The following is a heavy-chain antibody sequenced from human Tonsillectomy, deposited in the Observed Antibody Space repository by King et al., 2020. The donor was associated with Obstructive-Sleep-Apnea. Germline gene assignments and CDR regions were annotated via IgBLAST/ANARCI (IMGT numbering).Heavy chain of an antibody. J-gene: IGHJ2*01. D-gene: IGHD3-10*01. CDR1: GYDFSTHW. Sequence: QLVQSGAEVKKPGESLRISCKGSGYDFSTHWISWVRQVPGKGLEWMGKIDPKDSYTGYSPSFQGHITISVDKSISTAYLQWSSLKASDSAMYYCARRYYFGSGTYWYFDLWGRGSLVTVPS. CDR3: ARRYYFGSGTYWYFDL. V-gene: IGHV5-10-1*01. CDR2: IDPKDSYT.